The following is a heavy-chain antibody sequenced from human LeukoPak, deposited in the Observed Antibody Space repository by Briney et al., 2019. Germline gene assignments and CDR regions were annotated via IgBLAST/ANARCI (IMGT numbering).Heavy chain of an antibody. V-gene: IGHV3-64D*06. CDR2: ISSNGGST. CDR3: VKDSEDYYDSSGYYSWGFDY. CDR1: GFTFSSYA. J-gene: IGHJ4*02. D-gene: IGHD3-22*01. Sequence: GGSLRLSCSAPGFTFSSYAMHWVRQAPGKGLEYVSAISSNGGSTYYADSVKGRFTISRDNSKNTLYLQMSSLRAEDTAVYYCVKDSEDYYDSSGYYSWGFDYWGQGTLVTVSS.